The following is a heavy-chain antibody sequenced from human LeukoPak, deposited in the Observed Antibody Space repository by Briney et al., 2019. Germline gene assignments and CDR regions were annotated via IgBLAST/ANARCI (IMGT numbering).Heavy chain of an antibody. J-gene: IGHJ3*02. CDR3: ARDRWYYYDSSDYYHDAFDI. D-gene: IGHD3-22*01. CDR2: ISYDGSNK. Sequence: PGGSLRLSCAASGFTFSSYAMYWARQAPGKGLEWVAVISYDGSNKYYADSVKGRFTISRDNSKNTLYLQMNSLRAEDTAVYYCARDRWYYYDSSDYYHDAFDIWGQGTMVTVSS. V-gene: IGHV3-30*04. CDR1: GFTFSSYA.